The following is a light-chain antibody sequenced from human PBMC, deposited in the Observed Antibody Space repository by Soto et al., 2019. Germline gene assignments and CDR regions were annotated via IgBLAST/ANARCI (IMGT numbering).Light chain of an antibody. CDR2: DVN. CDR1: SSDIGGYDY. CDR3: TSYASGSSHVV. J-gene: IGLJ2*01. V-gene: IGLV2-14*01. Sequence: QSALTQPASVSGSPGQSITLSCTGTSSDIGGYDYVSWYQRHPGKAPKLIIYDVNNRPPGVSNRFSGSKSGNTASLTISGLQAEDEADYYCTSYASGSSHVVFGGGTKLPVL.